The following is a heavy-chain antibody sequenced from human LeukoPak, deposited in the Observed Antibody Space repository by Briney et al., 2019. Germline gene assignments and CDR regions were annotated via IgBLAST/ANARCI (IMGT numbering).Heavy chain of an antibody. Sequence: SQTLSLTCTVSGGSISSGSYYWGWIRQHPGKGLEWIGYIHNTGKTDYNPSLKSRIIIPLDTSKNRFSLRLSSVTAADTALCYCARKNDYGDSYYMDVWGKGTTVTVSS. V-gene: IGHV4-31*03. CDR3: ARKNDYGDSYYMDV. CDR1: GGSISSGSYY. D-gene: IGHD4-17*01. J-gene: IGHJ6*03. CDR2: IHNTGKT.